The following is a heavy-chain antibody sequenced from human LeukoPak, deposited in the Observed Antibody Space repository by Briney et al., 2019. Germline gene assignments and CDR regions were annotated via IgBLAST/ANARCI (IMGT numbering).Heavy chain of an antibody. Sequence: SETLSLTCTVSGASISSDYWSWIRQPPGKGLEWIGYIYITGNTNYSPFLKSRVTMSLDTSKNQFSLKLSSVTATDTAVYYCARHPFFNPFDYWGLGTLVTVSS. CDR1: GASISSDY. V-gene: IGHV4-59*08. D-gene: IGHD1-14*01. CDR3: ARHPFFNPFDY. J-gene: IGHJ4*02. CDR2: IYITGNT.